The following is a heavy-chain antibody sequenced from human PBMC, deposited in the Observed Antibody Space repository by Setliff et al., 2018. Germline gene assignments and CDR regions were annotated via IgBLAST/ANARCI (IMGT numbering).Heavy chain of an antibody. Sequence: LSLTCTVSGGSISSSNWWTWVRQPPGKGLEWIGEIYHSGSINYNPSLKSRVTMSVDKSKNQFSLKLTSVTAADAAVYYCARGLEGEDYFYYMDVWGKGNTVTVSS. CDR2: IYHSGSI. V-gene: IGHV4-4*02. CDR3: ARGLEGEDYFYYMDV. D-gene: IGHD2-21*01. J-gene: IGHJ6*03. CDR1: GGSISSSNW.